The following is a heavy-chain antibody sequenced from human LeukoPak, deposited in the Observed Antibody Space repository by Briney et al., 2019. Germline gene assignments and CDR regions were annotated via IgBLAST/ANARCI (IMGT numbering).Heavy chain of an antibody. D-gene: IGHD4-23*01. Sequence: GGSLRLSCAASGFTFDNYGMSWVRQAPGKGLEWVSGISGSGGSTYYADSVRGRFTISRDNSKNTLFMQMNRLRAEDTAIYYCAKFGATSVGPLDYWGQGTLVTVSS. V-gene: IGHV3-23*01. CDR2: ISGSGGST. J-gene: IGHJ4*02. CDR1: GFTFDNYG. CDR3: AKFGATSVGPLDY.